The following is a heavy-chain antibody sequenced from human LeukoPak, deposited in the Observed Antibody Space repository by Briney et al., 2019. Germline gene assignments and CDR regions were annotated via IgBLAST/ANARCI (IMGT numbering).Heavy chain of an antibody. CDR2: IWYDGSNK. V-gene: IGHV3-33*06. J-gene: IGHJ4*02. CDR1: GFTFSSYG. CDR3: AKGTTYSSAWCDF. D-gene: IGHD6-19*01. Sequence: GGSLRLSCAASGFTFSSYGMHWVRQAPGKGLEWVAVIWYDGSNKYYADSVKGRFTISRDNSKNTLYLQMNSLRVEDTAVYYCAKGTTYSSAWCDFWGQGTLVTVAS.